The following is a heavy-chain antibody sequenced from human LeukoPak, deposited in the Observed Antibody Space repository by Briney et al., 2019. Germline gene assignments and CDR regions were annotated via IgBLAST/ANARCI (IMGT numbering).Heavy chain of an antibody. CDR1: GFTFSDYN. J-gene: IGHJ6*03. D-gene: IGHD5-24*01. CDR3: AKTVGDAVFCFYMDV. CDR2: IRYDAINE. V-gene: IGHV3-30*02. Sequence: GGSLRLSCAASGFTFSDYNMRWIRQAPGKGLEWVAFIRYDAINEYYADSVKGRFTISRDDSKSTVFLQMNSLRADDTAVYYCAKTVGDAVFCFYMDVWGKGTAVTISS.